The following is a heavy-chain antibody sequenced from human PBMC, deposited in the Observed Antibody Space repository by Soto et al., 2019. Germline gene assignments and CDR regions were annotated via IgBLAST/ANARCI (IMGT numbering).Heavy chain of an antibody. Sequence: QVQLVESGGGLVKPGGSLRLSCEGSGFTFSDYYISWIRQAPGKGLEWISYSSNSGTFSRYADSVKGRFSISRDNTKNLLYPQMNSLRAEDTAVYYAARSGDNYNRLDYWGQGTPVTVAS. CDR1: GFTFSDYY. D-gene: IGHD1-1*01. V-gene: IGHV3-11*06. CDR3: ARSGDNYNRLDY. J-gene: IGHJ4*02. CDR2: SSNSGTFS.